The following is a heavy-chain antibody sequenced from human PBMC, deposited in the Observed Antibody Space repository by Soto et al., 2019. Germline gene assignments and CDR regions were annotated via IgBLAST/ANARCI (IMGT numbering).Heavy chain of an antibody. Sequence: SETLSLTSVVSVDPITGVGFSWSWARQPQGKGLEWIGYTYHRGGTYYTPSLRSRVPISLPSSKNQFSFTLAFVTAADPAGYYCARGVVYYFDSWGPGTLVTVSS. D-gene: IGHD3-10*01. J-gene: IGHJ4*02. CDR3: ARGVVYYFDS. CDR1: VDPITGVGFS. V-gene: IGHV4-30-2*01. CDR2: TYHRGGT.